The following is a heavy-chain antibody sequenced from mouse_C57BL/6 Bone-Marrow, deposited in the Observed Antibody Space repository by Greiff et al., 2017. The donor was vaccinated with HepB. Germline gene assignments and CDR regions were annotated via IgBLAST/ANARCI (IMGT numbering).Heavy chain of an antibody. CDR2: ISSGGDYI. CDR1: GFTFSSYA. CDR3: TRHYYGSSYKGYYAMDY. J-gene: IGHJ4*01. Sequence: EVKLMESGEGLVKPGGSLKLSCAASGFTFSSYAMSWVRQTPEKRLEWVAYISSGGDYIYYADTVKGRFTISRDNARNTLYLQMSSLKSEDTAMYYCTRHYYGSSYKGYYAMDYWGQGTSVTVSS. V-gene: IGHV5-9-1*02. D-gene: IGHD1-1*01.